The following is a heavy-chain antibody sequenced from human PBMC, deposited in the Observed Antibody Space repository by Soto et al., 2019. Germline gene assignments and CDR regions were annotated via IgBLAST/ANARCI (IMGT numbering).Heavy chain of an antibody. D-gene: IGHD3-3*01. Sequence: GGSLRLSCAASGFTFSSYAMSWVRQAPGKGPEWVSTFSGRGDNTYYADSVKGRFTISRDNSKDTLYLQMNSLRVEDTAVYYCAKEGRSGYYYGVAVYWGQGTLVTVSS. V-gene: IGHV3-23*01. CDR2: FSGRGDNT. CDR3: AKEGRSGYYYGVAVY. CDR1: GFTFSSYA. J-gene: IGHJ4*02.